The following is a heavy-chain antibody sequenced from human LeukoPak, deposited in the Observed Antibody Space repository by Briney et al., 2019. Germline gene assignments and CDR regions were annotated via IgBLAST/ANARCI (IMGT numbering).Heavy chain of an antibody. CDR3: ARDMGPTYYDFWGADP. V-gene: IGHV1-46*03. J-gene: IGHJ5*02. D-gene: IGHD3-3*01. Sequence: ASVKVSCKASGYTFTSYHMHWVRQAPGQGLEWMGIINLSGGSTSYAQKFQGRVTMTRDTSTSTVYMELSSLRSEDTAVYYCARDMGPTYYDFWGADPWGQGTLVTVSS. CDR1: GYTFTSYH. CDR2: INLSGGST.